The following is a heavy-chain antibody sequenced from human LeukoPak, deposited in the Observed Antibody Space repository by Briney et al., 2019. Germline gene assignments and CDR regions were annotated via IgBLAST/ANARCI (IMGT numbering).Heavy chain of an antibody. CDR2: IIPIFGTA. Sequence: GASVKVPCKASGGTFSSYAISWVRQAPGQGLEWMGGIIPIFGTANYAQKFQGRVTITTDESTSTAYMELSSLRSEDTAVYYCARVQYYCDSSGYYLNWFDPWGQGTLVTVSS. D-gene: IGHD3-22*01. V-gene: IGHV1-69*05. J-gene: IGHJ5*02. CDR3: ARVQYYCDSSGYYLNWFDP. CDR1: GGTFSSYA.